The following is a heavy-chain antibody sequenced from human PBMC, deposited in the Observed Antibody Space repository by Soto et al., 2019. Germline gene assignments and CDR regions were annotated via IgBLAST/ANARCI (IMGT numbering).Heavy chain of an antibody. CDR3: ARDRGWSLFDY. CDR2: IMPGSSHI. D-gene: IGHD6-19*01. V-gene: IGHV3-48*01. J-gene: IGHJ4*02. Sequence: GGSLRLSCAASGFTFSIYSMNWGRQAPGKGLEWVSYIMPGSSHIFYADSVKGRFTISRDNAKNSLYLQMNSLRAEDTAVYYCARDRGWSLFDYWGQGTLVTVSS. CDR1: GFTFSIYS.